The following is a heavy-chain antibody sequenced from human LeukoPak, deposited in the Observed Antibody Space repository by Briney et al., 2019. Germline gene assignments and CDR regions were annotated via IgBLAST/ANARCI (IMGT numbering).Heavy chain of an antibody. CDR1: GFTFSSYA. Sequence: QPGGSLRLSCAASGFTFSSYAMSWVRQAPGKGLEWVSVIYSGGNTYYADSVKGRFTISRDNSKNTLYLQMNSLRAEDTAVYYCARDRVGATTNFDYWGQGTLVTVSS. J-gene: IGHJ4*02. D-gene: IGHD1-26*01. CDR2: IYSGGNT. V-gene: IGHV3-53*01. CDR3: ARDRVGATTNFDY.